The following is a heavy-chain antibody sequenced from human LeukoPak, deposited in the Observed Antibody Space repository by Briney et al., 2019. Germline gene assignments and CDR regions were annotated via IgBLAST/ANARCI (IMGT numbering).Heavy chain of an antibody. D-gene: IGHD3-3*01. CDR3: ARDGADFWSGYYRSPFGMDV. V-gene: IGHV4-59*01. J-gene: IGHJ6*02. CDR1: GGSISSYY. Sequence: SETLSLTCTVSGGSISSYYWSWIRQPPGKGLEWIGYIHYSGSTNYNPSLKSRVTISVDTSKNQFSLKLSSVTAADTAVYYCARDGADFWSGYYRSPFGMDVWGQGTTVTVSS. CDR2: IHYSGST.